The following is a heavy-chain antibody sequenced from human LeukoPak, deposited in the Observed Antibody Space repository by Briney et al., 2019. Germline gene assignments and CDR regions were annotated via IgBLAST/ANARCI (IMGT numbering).Heavy chain of an antibody. Sequence: LPGGSLRLSCAASGFTFSSYGFHWVRQAPGKGLEWVAFIRYDGSKKFYTDSVKGRFNISRDNSKNTLYLQMNSLRAEDTAVYYCAELGITMIGGVWGKGTTVTISS. V-gene: IGHV3-30*02. D-gene: IGHD3-10*02. CDR1: GFTFSSYG. J-gene: IGHJ6*04. CDR3: AELGITMIGGV. CDR2: IRYDGSKK.